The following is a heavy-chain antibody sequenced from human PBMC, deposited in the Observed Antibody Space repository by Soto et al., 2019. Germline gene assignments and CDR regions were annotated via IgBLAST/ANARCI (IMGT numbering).Heavy chain of an antibody. CDR3: ARNRGYRGYFQH. D-gene: IGHD5-12*01. CDR1: GGSFSGYY. V-gene: IGHV4-34*01. J-gene: IGHJ1*01. Sequence: PSETLSLTCAVDGGSFSGYYWSWIRQPPGKGLEWIGEINHSGSTNYNPSLKSRVTISVDTSKNQFSLKLSSVTAADTAVYYCARNRGYRGYFQHWGQGTLVTVSS. CDR2: INHSGST.